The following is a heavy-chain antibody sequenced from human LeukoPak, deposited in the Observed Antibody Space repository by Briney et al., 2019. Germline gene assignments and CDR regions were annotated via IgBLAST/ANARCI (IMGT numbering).Heavy chain of an antibody. CDR1: GYTFTSYG. Sequence: ASVKVSCKASGYTFTSYGISWVRQAPGQGLEWMGGISAYNGNTNYAQKLQGRVTVTTDTSTSTAYMELRNLRSDDTAVYYCARQRPAADTYYFVYWGQGTLVTVSS. V-gene: IGHV1-18*01. D-gene: IGHD6-13*01. J-gene: IGHJ4*02. CDR2: ISAYNGNT. CDR3: ARQRPAADTYYFVY.